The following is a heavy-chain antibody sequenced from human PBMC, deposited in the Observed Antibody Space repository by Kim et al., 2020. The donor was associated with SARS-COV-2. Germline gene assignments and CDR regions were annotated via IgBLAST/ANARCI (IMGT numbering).Heavy chain of an antibody. D-gene: IGHD6-19*01. J-gene: IGHJ4*02. Sequence: YADSVEGRFTISRDNSENTLYLQMNSLRAEDTAVYYCAKQSSSGWYNFDYWGQGTLVTVSS. CDR3: AKQSSSGWYNFDY. V-gene: IGHV3-23*05.